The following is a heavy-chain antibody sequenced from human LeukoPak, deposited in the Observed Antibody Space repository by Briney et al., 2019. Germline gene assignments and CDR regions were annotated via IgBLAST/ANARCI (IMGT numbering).Heavy chain of an antibody. V-gene: IGHV3-74*01. CDR3: ARSGRGGAFDI. CDR1: GFTFSSFA. Sequence: GGSLRLSCAASGFTFSSFAMSWVRRAPGKGLVWVARFYSDGGRTNYADSVKGRFTISGDNAKNTQYLQMSSLRAEDTAVYYCARSGRGGAFDIWGQGTMVTVSS. J-gene: IGHJ3*02. CDR2: FYSDGGRT. D-gene: IGHD1-26*01.